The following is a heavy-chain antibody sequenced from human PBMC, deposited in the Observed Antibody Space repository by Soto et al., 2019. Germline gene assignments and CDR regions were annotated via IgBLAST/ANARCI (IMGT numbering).Heavy chain of an antibody. D-gene: IGHD1-26*01. CDR2: INPSGGTA. CDR3: ARYRGSGTYEYHFDY. J-gene: IGHJ4*02. V-gene: IGHV1-46*01. CDR1: GYTFTNHY. Sequence: QVQLVQSGADVTKPGASVKVSCKASGYTFTNHYMHWVRQAPGQGLEWMGIINPSGGTATYAQKFQGSVTMSRDTSSSTVFMELSSLRSEDTAMYYCARYRGSGTYEYHFDYWGQGTLVTVSS.